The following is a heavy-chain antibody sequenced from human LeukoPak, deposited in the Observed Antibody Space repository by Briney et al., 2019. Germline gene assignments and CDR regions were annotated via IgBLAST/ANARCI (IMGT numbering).Heavy chain of an antibody. V-gene: IGHV1-69*05. D-gene: IGHD5-18*01. J-gene: IGHJ6*03. Sequence: VASVKVSCKASGGTFSSYAISWVRQAHGQGLEWMGGIIPIFGTANYAQKFQGRVTITTDESTSTAYMELSSLRSEDTAVYYCARDRTASGPYMDVWGKGTTVTVSS. CDR3: ARDRTASGPYMDV. CDR2: IIPIFGTA. CDR1: GGTFSSYA.